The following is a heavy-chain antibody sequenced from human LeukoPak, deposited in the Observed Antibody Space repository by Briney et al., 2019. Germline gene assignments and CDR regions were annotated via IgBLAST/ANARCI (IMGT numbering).Heavy chain of an antibody. V-gene: IGHV3-74*03. CDR2: TNTDGSST. D-gene: IGHD4-23*01. J-gene: IGHJ1*01. CDR1: GFTFSSYW. Sequence: SGGSLRLSCAASGFTFSSYWMHWVRQAPGKGLVWVSGTNTDGSSTMYADSVKGRFTIARDNAKNILYLQMNSLRAEDTAVYYCYGANAEHWGQGTLVTVSS. CDR3: YGANAEH.